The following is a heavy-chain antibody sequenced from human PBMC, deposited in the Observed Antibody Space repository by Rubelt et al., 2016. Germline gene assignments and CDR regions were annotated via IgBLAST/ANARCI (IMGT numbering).Heavy chain of an antibody. V-gene: IGHV1-2*02. CDR3: ARSPGIFGVVLPFAGLDL. CDR2: INPNSGDT. J-gene: IGHJ5*02. D-gene: IGHD3-3*01. CDR1: GYTFTGYY. Sequence: QVQLVQSGAEVKKPGASVKVSCKASGYTFTGYYMHWVRQAPGQGLEWMGWINPNSGDTNFPQKFQGRVTMTRDTSITTAYMELSRLRSDDTAVYYCARSPGIFGVVLPFAGLDLWGQGTLVTVSS.